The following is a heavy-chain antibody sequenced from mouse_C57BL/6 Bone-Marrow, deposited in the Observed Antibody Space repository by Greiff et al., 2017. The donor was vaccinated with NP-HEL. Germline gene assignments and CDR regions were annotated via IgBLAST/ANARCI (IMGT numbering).Heavy chain of an antibody. CDR2: ISDGGSYT. CDR3: ARDPPAYDVNWYFDV. CDR1: GFTFSSYA. V-gene: IGHV5-4*01. D-gene: IGHD2-12*01. Sequence: EVKLVESGGGLVKPGGSLKLSCAASGFTFSSYAMSWVRQTPEKRLEWVATISDGGSYTYYPANVKGRFTISRDNAKNNLYLQMSHLKSEDTAMYYCARDPPAYDVNWYFDVWGTGTTVTVSS. J-gene: IGHJ1*03.